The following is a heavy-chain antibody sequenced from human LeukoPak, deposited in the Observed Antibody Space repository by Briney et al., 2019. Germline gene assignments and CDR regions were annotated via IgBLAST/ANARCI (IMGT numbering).Heavy chain of an antibody. CDR1: GYSFTSYW. D-gene: IGHD1/OR15-1a*01. CDR3: ARRRTGTYCFDY. V-gene: IGHV5-51*01. Sequence: GESLKISCEGSGYSFTSYWIGWLRQMPVKGLEWMGIIYPADSDTRYSPSFQGQVTISADKSISTAYLQWNSLKASDTAMYYCARRRTGTYCFDYWGQGTLVTVSS. J-gene: IGHJ4*02. CDR2: IYPADSDT.